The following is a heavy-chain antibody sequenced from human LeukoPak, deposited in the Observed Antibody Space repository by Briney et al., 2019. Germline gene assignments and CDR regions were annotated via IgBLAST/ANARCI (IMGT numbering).Heavy chain of an antibody. CDR1: GFTVSSNY. D-gene: IGHD3-9*01. Sequence: TGGSLRLSCAASGFTVSSNYMSWVRQAPGKGLEWVSVIYSGGSTYYADSVKGRFTISRDNSKNTLYLQMNSLRAEDTAVYYCARDLTGPVDYWGQGTLVTVSS. CDR2: IYSGGST. J-gene: IGHJ4*02. CDR3: ARDLTGPVDY. V-gene: IGHV3-66*01.